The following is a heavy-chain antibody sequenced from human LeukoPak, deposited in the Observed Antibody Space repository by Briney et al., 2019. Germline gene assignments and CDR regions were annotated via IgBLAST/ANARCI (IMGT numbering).Heavy chain of an antibody. Sequence: SETLSLTCTVSGGSISSGGYSWSWIRQPPGKGLEWIGYIYHSGSTYYNPSLKSRVTISVDRSKNQFSLKLSSVTAADTAVYYCARGNPLRYFDWLSPGAFDIWGQGTMVTVSS. CDR3: ARGNPLRYFDWLSPGAFDI. V-gene: IGHV4-30-2*01. J-gene: IGHJ3*02. D-gene: IGHD3-9*01. CDR1: GGSISSGGYS. CDR2: IYHSGST.